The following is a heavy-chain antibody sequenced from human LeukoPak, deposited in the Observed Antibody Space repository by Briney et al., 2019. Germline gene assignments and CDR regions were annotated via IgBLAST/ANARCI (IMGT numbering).Heavy chain of an antibody. J-gene: IGHJ6*03. CDR3: ARDRLLEDRDYSSYYYMDV. D-gene: IGHD1-1*01. CDR2: ISSSSSYI. Sequence: PGGSLTLSCAASGFSFSSYSMNWVRQAPGKGLEWVSSISSSSSYIYYVDSVKGRFTISRDNAKNSLYLQMNSLIAEDTAVYYCARDRLLEDRDYSSYYYMDVWGKGTTVTVSS. CDR1: GFSFSSYS. V-gene: IGHV3-21*01.